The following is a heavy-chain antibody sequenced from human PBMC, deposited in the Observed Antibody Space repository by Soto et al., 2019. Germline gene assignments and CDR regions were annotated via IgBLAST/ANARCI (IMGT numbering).Heavy chain of an antibody. CDR1: GFTFGDNL. J-gene: IGHJ3*01. CDR2: INPDNGNT. V-gene: IGHV1-3*01. D-gene: IGHD2-8*01. Sequence: QVQLVQSGAEVRKPGASVNISCWASGFTFGDNLINWVRQVPGQSLEWMGWINPDNGNTKYTQTFPGRVTISSNSSASIAYVEVTDLTSDATAVYYCARDILYVGPRANDAFDVWSQGTMVTVSS. CDR3: ARDILYVGPRANDAFDV.